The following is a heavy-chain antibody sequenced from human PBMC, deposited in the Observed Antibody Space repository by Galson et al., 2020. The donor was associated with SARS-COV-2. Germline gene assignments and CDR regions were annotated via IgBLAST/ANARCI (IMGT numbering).Heavy chain of an antibody. Sequence: GESLKISCAASGFSFSSYGMHWIRQAPGKGLEWVAVISYDGSKKNYVDSVKGRFTISRDNSKNTLYLQMNSLRTEDTAVYYCAKLHNIVTPDKDAFDIWGQGAMVTVSS. CDR2: ISYDGSKK. CDR1: GFSFSSYG. CDR3: AKLHNIVTPDKDAFDI. D-gene: IGHD5-12*01. V-gene: IGHV3-30*18. J-gene: IGHJ3*02.